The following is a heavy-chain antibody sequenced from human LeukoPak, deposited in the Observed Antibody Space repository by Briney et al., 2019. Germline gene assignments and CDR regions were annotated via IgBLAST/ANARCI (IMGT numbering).Heavy chain of an antibody. D-gene: IGHD1-1*01. CDR2: ISAYNGNT. J-gene: IGHJ3*02. CDR1: GYTFTSYG. V-gene: IGHV1-18*01. CDR3: ARGMRRWYNWNGGLDAFGI. Sequence: ASVKVSCKASGYTFTSYGISWVRQAPGQGLEWMGWISAYNGNTNYAQKLQGRVTMTTDTSTSTAYMELRSLRSDDTAVYYCARGMRRWYNWNGGLDAFGIWGQGTMVTVSS.